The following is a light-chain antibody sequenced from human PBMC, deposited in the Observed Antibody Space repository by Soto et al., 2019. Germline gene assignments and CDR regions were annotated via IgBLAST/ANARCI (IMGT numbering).Light chain of an antibody. Sequence: DIQMTQSTSTLSGSVGDRVTITCRASQTISSSLAWYQQKPGKAPKLLIYKASTLKSGVPSRFSGSGSGTEFTLTISSLQPDDFATYYCQHYNSYSEAFGQGTKVDIK. CDR3: QHYNSYSEA. V-gene: IGKV1-5*03. J-gene: IGKJ1*01. CDR2: KAS. CDR1: QTISSS.